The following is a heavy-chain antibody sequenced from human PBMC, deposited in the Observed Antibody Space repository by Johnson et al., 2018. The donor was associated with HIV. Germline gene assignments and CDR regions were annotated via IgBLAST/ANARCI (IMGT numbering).Heavy chain of an antibody. CDR1: GFTFSSYA. J-gene: IGHJ3*02. CDR3: ARGPAPFARFGVAAKPNDAFDI. D-gene: IGHD3-3*01. V-gene: IGHV3-30-3*01. Sequence: QVQLVESGGGVVQPGRSLRLSCAASGFTFSSYAMHWVRQAPGKGLEWVAVIIFDGVYKHHAESVRGRFTISRDNSKATLYLQMNSLGGEDTAVYYCARGPAPFARFGVAAKPNDAFDIWGEGTMVTVSS. CDR2: IIFDGVYK.